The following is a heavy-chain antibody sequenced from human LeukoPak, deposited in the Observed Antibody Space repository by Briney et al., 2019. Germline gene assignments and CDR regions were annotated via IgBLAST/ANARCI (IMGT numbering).Heavy chain of an antibody. CDR2: INHSGST. D-gene: IGHD3-10*01. J-gene: IGHJ5*02. Sequence: PSETLSLTCAVYGGSFSGYHWSWIRQPPGKGLEWIGEINHSGSTNYNPSLKSRVTISVDTSKNQFSLKLSSVTAADTAVYYCARARITMVRGVSNSNWFDPWGQGTLVTVSS. CDR3: ARARITMVRGVSNSNWFDP. V-gene: IGHV4-34*01. CDR1: GGSFSGYH.